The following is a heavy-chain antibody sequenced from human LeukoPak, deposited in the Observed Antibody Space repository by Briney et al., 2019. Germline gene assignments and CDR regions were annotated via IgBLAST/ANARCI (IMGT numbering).Heavy chain of an antibody. V-gene: IGHV3-23*01. CDR3: AKDWDYGDYSGAFDI. J-gene: IGHJ3*02. CDR1: GFTFSSYA. Sequence: GGSLRLSCAASGFTFSSYAMSWVRQAPGKGLEWVSAISGSGGSTYHADSVKGRFTISRDNSKNTLYLQMNSLRAEDTAVYYCAKDWDYGDYSGAFDIWGQGTMVTVSS. D-gene: IGHD4-17*01. CDR2: ISGSGGST.